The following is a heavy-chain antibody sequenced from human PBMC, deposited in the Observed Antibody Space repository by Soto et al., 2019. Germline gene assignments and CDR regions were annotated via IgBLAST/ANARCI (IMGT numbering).Heavy chain of an antibody. Sequence: EVQLVESGGGLVQPGGSLRLSCAASGFTVSTNYMNWVRQAPGKGLEWVSVIYSGGNTNYADSVKGRFTISRDNSKNTVYLQMNSLRAEDTAVYYCARTVVVAATTDYLDYWGQGTLVTVSS. D-gene: IGHD2-15*01. J-gene: IGHJ4*02. V-gene: IGHV3-66*01. CDR1: GFTVSTNY. CDR3: ARTVVVAATTDYLDY. CDR2: IYSGGNT.